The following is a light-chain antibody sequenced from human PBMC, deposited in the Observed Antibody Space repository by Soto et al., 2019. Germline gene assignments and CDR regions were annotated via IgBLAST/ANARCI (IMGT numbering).Light chain of an antibody. CDR3: HQYDSSRT. CDR2: GAS. V-gene: IGKV3-20*01. CDR1: QTVTSTF. Sequence: EIVLTQSPGTLSLSPGERATLSCRASQTVTSTFLAWYQQKPGQAPRLLIYGASRRATGIPARFSGSGSGTDFTLTITRLEPEDFAVYYCHQYDSSRTFGQGTKVDMK. J-gene: IGKJ1*01.